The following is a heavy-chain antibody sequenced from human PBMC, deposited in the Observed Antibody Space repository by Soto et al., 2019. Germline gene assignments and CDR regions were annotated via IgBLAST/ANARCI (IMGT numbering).Heavy chain of an antibody. CDR1: GFTFSSYP. CDR2: ISYDGSNK. V-gene: IGHV3-30*04. Sequence: QVQLVESGGGVVQPGRSLRLSCAASGFTFSSYPMHWVRQAPGKGLEWVAVISYDGSNKFYADSVKGRLTISRDDSKNTLYLQMNGLRAEDTAIYYCAKEGYCNGGSCSIFDFWGQGPLVTVSS. CDR3: AKEGYCNGGSCSIFDF. D-gene: IGHD2-15*01. J-gene: IGHJ4*02.